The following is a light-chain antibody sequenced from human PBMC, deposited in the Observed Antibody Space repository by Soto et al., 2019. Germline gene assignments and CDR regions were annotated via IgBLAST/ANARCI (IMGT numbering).Light chain of an antibody. J-gene: IGKJ1*01. Sequence: DIVMTQSPLSLPVTPGEPASISYRSSQSLLHRNGQNYLDWYLLKSGQPPQLLIYLGSNRPSGVPDRISGNGSGTDFTLKISRVEPGDVGVYYCMQALQTPRTFGHGTTVDIK. CDR2: LGS. V-gene: IGKV2-28*01. CDR1: QSLLHRNGQNY. CDR3: MQALQTPRT.